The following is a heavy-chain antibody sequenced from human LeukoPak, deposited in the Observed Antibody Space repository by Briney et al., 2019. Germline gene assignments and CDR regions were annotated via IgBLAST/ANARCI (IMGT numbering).Heavy chain of an antibody. V-gene: IGHV7-4-1*02. CDR2: INTNTGNP. CDR1: GYTFTSYA. D-gene: IGHD6-13*01. J-gene: IGHJ4*02. CDR3: ARVGAAAGTALLGV. Sequence: ASVKVSCKASGYTFTSYAMNWVRQAPGQGLEWMGWINTNTGNPTYAQGFTGRFVFSLDTSVSTAYLQISSLKAEDTAVYYCARVGAAAGTALLGVWGQGTLVTVSS.